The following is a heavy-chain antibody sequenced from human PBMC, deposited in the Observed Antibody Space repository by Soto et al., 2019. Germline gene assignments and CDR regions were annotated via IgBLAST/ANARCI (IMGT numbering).Heavy chain of an antibody. D-gene: IGHD3-10*01. Sequence: GGSLRLSCAASGFTFSSYAMSWVRQAPGKGLEWVSAISGSGGSTYYADSVKGRFTISRDNSKNTLYLQMNSLRAEDTAVYYCAKPRTPEYYYGSGDAFDIWGQGTMVTVSS. CDR2: ISGSGGST. CDR3: AKPRTPEYYYGSGDAFDI. V-gene: IGHV3-23*01. CDR1: GFTFSSYA. J-gene: IGHJ3*02.